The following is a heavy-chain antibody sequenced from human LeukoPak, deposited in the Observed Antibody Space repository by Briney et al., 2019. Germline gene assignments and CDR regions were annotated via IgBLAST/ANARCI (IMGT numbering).Heavy chain of an antibody. CDR3: ARETGILWFGESGRHDAFDI. J-gene: IGHJ3*02. Sequence: ASVKVSCKASGYTFTSYAMNWVRQAPGQGLEWMGWINTNTGNPTYAQGFTGRFVFSLDTSVSTAYLQISSLKAEDTAVYYCARETGILWFGESGRHDAFDIWGQGTMVTVSS. D-gene: IGHD3-10*01. CDR2: INTNTGNP. CDR1: GYTFTSYA. V-gene: IGHV7-4-1*02.